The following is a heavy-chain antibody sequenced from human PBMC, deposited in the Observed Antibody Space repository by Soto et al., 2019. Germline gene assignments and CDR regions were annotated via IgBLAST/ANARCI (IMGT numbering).Heavy chain of an antibody. V-gene: IGHV1-18*01. Sequence: ASVKVSCKASGYTFTSYGISWLRQAPGQGLEWMGWISAYNGNTNYAQELQGRVTMTTDTSTSTAYMELRSLRSDDTAVYYCAAISECSGGSCYTLGAFDIWGQGTMVTVSS. CDR1: GYTFTSYG. CDR2: ISAYNGNT. CDR3: AAISECSGGSCYTLGAFDI. D-gene: IGHD2-15*01. J-gene: IGHJ3*02.